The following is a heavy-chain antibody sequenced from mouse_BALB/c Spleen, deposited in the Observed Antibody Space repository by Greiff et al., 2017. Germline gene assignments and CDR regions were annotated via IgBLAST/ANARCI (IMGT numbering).Heavy chain of an antibody. CDR3: ARPDSVSHYLAY. V-gene: IGHV1S34*01. CDR2: ISCYNGAT. Sequence: LVKTGASVKISCKASGYSFTGYYMHWVKQSHGKSLEWIGYISCYNGATSYNQKFKGKATFTVDTYSSTAYMQFNSLTSEDSAVYYCARPDSVSHYLAYWGQGTTLTVSS. CDR1: GYSFTGYY. J-gene: IGHJ2*01.